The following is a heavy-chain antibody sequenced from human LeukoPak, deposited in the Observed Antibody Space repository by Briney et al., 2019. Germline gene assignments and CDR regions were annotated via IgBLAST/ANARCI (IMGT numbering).Heavy chain of an antibody. CDR1: GFTFSSYS. V-gene: IGHV3-23*01. Sequence: GGSLRLSCAASGFTFSSYSMNWVRQAPGKGLEWVSAISGSGGSTYYADSVKGRFTISRDNSKNTLYLQMNSLRAEDTAVYYCAKTPYYDILTGPFDYWGQGTLVTVSS. CDR2: ISGSGGST. CDR3: AKTPYYDILTGPFDY. D-gene: IGHD3-9*01. J-gene: IGHJ4*02.